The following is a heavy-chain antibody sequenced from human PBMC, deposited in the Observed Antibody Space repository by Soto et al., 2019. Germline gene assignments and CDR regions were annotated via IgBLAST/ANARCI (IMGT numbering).Heavy chain of an antibody. Sequence: GGSLRLSCAASGFTFSSYAMSWVRQAPGKGLEWVSAISGSGGSTYYADSVKGRFTISRDNSKNTLYLQMNSLRAEDTAVYYSAKDLGGEEDYDSSGYGLDYWGQGTLVTVSS. CDR2: ISGSGGST. J-gene: IGHJ4*02. CDR1: GFTFSSYA. D-gene: IGHD3-22*01. V-gene: IGHV3-23*01. CDR3: AKDLGGEEDYDSSGYGLDY.